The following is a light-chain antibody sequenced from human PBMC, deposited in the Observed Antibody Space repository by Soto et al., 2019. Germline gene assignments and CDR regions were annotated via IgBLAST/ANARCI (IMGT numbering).Light chain of an antibody. CDR2: KAS. V-gene: IGKV1-5*03. CDR1: QSISSW. J-gene: IGKJ1*01. CDR3: QHYNTYPWT. Sequence: QSPSILSASVGDRVTITCRASQSISSWLAWYQQKPGKAPNLLIHKASHLESGVPSRFSGSGSGTEFTLTISSLQPGDFATYYCQHYNTYPWTFGQGTKVDIK.